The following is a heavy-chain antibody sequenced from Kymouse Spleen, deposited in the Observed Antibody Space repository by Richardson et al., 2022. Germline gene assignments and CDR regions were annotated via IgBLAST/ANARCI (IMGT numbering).Heavy chain of an antibody. Sequence: QVQLQQWGAGLLKPSETLSLTCAVYGGSFSGYYWSWIRQPPGKGLEWIGEINHSGSTNYNPSLKSRVTISVDTSKNQFSLKLSSVTAADTAVYYCAQRVHSSSWYWFDPWGQGTLVTVSS. CDR3: AQRVHSSSWYWFDP. V-gene: IGHV4-34*01. CDR1: GGSFSGYY. J-gene: IGHJ5*02. D-gene: IGHD6-13*01. CDR2: INHSGST.